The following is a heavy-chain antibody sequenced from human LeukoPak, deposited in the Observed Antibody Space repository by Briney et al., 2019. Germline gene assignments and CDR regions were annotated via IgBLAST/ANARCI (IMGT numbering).Heavy chain of an antibody. V-gene: IGHV4-30-2*01. J-gene: IGHJ4*02. CDR2: IYHSGST. CDR1: GGSISSGGYS. D-gene: IGHD6-19*01. CDR3: GRASDSSGWYGRGYYFDY. Sequence: TRSPTCVVSGGSISSGGYSWRWIRQPPGRGLEWIGYIYHSGSTYYNPSLKSRGTISVERSKTQFSLRLRSVPAADTAVYYCGRASDSSGWYGRGYYFDYWGQGTLVTVSS.